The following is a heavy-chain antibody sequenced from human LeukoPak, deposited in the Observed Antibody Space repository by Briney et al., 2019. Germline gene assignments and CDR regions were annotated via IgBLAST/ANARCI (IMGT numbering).Heavy chain of an antibody. Sequence: GGSLRLSCAASGFTFSSYAMHWVRQAPGKGLEWVAVISYDGSNKYYADSVKGRFTISRDNSKSTLYLQMNSLRAEDTAVYYCARVYKAVAGDYYGMDVWGQGTTVTVSS. CDR2: ISYDGSNK. D-gene: IGHD6-19*01. CDR3: ARVYKAVAGDYYGMDV. CDR1: GFTFSSYA. J-gene: IGHJ6*02. V-gene: IGHV3-30-3*01.